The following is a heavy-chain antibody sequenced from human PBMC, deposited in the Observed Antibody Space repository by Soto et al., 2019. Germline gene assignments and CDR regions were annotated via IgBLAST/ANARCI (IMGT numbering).Heavy chain of an antibody. CDR3: ARDDCSSTSCYIVY. D-gene: IGHD2-2*02. CDR1: GYTFTSHA. J-gene: IGHJ4*02. V-gene: IGHV1-3*01. Sequence: QVQLVQSGAEVKKPGASVKVSCKASGYTFTSHAMHWVRQAPGQRLEWMGWINAGNGNTKYSQKFQGRVTITRDTSASTAYMELSSLRSEDTAVYYCARDDCSSTSCYIVYWGQGTLVTVSS. CDR2: INAGNGNT.